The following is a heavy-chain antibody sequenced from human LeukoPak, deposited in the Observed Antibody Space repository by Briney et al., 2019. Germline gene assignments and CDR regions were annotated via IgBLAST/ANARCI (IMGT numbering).Heavy chain of an antibody. D-gene: IGHD3-3*01. V-gene: IGHV3-15*01. CDR2: IKSKTDGGTT. J-gene: IGHJ4*02. CDR3: AKLPIFGVVIAYYFDY. CDR1: GFTFSDAW. Sequence: GGSLRLSCAASGFTFSDAWMSWVRQAPGKGLEWVGRIKSKTDGGTTDYAAPVKGRFTISRDDSKNTLYLQMNSLRAEDTAVYYCAKLPIFGVVIAYYFDYWGQGTLVTVSS.